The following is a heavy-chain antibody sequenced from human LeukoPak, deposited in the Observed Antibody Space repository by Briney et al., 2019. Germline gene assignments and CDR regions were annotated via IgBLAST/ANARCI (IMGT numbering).Heavy chain of an antibody. CDR3: AKSSYGTYYFDF. Sequence: GGSLRLSCAASGFTFRSYAMSWVRQIPDKGLEWMSSIRGSSTSTYYADSVKGRFTISRDNSKNTLYLQMNRLRAEDTAVYYCAKSSYGTYYFDFWGQGTLVSVSS. CDR1: GFTFRSYA. CDR2: IRGSSTST. J-gene: IGHJ4*02. V-gene: IGHV3-23*01. D-gene: IGHD3/OR15-3a*01.